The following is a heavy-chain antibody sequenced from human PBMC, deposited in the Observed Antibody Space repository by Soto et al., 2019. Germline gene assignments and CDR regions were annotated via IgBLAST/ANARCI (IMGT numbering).Heavy chain of an antibody. J-gene: IGHJ4*02. V-gene: IGHV3-11*01. CDR2: ISSSGSTI. CDR3: ARTREEYSNYVKDDY. CDR1: GFTFSDYY. D-gene: IGHD4-4*01. Sequence: PGGSLRLSCAASGFTFSDYYMSWIRQAPGKGLEWVSYISSSGSTIYYADSVKGRFTISRDNAKNSLYLQMNSLRAEDTAVYYCARTREEYSNYVKDDYWGQGTLVTVSS.